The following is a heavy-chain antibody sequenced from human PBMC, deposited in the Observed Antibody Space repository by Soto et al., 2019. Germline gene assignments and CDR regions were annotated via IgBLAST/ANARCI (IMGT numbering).Heavy chain of an antibody. CDR2: MNPNSGNT. D-gene: IGHD3-16*01. CDR3: AREGVRGMDV. CDR1: GYTFTSYD. J-gene: IGHJ6*02. V-gene: IGHV1-8*01. Sequence: QVQLVQSGAEVKKPGASVKVSCKASGYTFTSYDINWVRQATGQGLEWMGWMNPNSGNTGYAQKFXXRVTLTGNTSRSTAYMELTSLRSEATAVYYGAREGVRGMDVWGQGSTVTVSS.